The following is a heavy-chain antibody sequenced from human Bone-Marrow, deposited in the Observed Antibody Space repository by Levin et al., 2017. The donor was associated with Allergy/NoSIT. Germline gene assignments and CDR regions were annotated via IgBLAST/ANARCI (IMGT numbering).Heavy chain of an antibody. CDR3: AKDRRAYGGSPDY. V-gene: IGHV3-30*18. D-gene: IGHD2-21*01. Sequence: RGESLKISCAVSGFTFSSHGMHWVRQAPGKGLEWVAVISYDGSNDYYADSVKGRFTISRDNSKNTVYLQMNSLRAEDTALYYCAKDRRAYGGSPDYWGQGTLVTVSS. CDR2: ISYDGSND. J-gene: IGHJ4*02. CDR1: GFTFSSHG.